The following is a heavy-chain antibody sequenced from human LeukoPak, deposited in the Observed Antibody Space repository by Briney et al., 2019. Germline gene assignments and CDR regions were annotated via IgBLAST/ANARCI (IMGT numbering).Heavy chain of an antibody. CDR1: GFTFSSYS. V-gene: IGHV3-21*01. CDR3: TREGVDVFDI. Sequence: GGSLRLSCAASGFTFSSYSMNWVRQAPGKGLEWVSSISSGSTYIYYADSVKGRFTISRDNTKNSLYLQMNSLRAEDTAVYYCTREGVDVFDIWGQGTMVTVSS. D-gene: IGHD3-10*01. CDR2: ISSGSTYI. J-gene: IGHJ3*02.